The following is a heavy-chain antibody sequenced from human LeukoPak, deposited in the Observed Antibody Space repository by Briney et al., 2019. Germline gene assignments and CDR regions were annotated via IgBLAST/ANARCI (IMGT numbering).Heavy chain of an antibody. D-gene: IGHD2-15*01. J-gene: IGHJ4*02. CDR1: GGSFSGYY. V-gene: IGHV4-34*01. CDR3: ARGVCSGGSCYSEWNY. CDR2: INHSGST. Sequence: SETLSLTCAVYGGSFSGYYWSWIRQPPGKGLEWIGEINHSGSTNYNPSLKSRVTISVDTSKNQFSLKLSSVTAADTAVYYCARGVCSGGSCYSEWNYWGQGTLVTVSS.